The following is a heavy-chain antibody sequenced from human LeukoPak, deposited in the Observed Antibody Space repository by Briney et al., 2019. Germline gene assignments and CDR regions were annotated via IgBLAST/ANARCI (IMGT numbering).Heavy chain of an antibody. V-gene: IGHV3-74*01. CDR1: GFTFSRYW. J-gene: IGHJ5*02. Sequence: GGSLRLSCAASGFTFSRYWMHWVRQAPGKGLVWVSRINGDGSSTNYADSVKGRFTISRDNAKNTLYLQMNSLRAEDTAVYYCAGSAGPNWFDPWGQGTLVTVSS. CDR3: AGSAGPNWFDP. CDR2: INGDGSST.